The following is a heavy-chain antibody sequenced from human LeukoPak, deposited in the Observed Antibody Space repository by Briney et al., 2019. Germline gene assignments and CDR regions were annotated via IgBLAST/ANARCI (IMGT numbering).Heavy chain of an antibody. J-gene: IGHJ4*02. CDR2: ISGSGGNT. D-gene: IGHD6-6*01. Sequence: GGSLRLSCAASGFTFDDYGMSWVRQAPGKGLEWVSAISGSGGNTYYADSVKGRFTISRDNSKNTLYLQMNSLRAEDTAVYYCAKAPRYGSSSYWGQGTLVTVSS. V-gene: IGHV3-23*01. CDR1: GFTFDDYG. CDR3: AKAPRYGSSSY.